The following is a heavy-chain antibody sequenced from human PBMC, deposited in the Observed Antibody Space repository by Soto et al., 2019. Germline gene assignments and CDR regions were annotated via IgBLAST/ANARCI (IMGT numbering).Heavy chain of an antibody. CDR2: VKDGGHT. J-gene: IGHJ4*02. D-gene: IGHD5-12*01. CDR1: GGSLSGYY. Sequence: QVQLQQWGAGLLKPSETLSLNCAVTGGSLSGYYWSWIRQPPGKGLEWIGEVKDGGHTNYSPSLRGPVTISTDTSNNQFSLWLNSVTAADTGVYYCARGQEGVVATHWDQGSLVTVSS. CDR3: ARGQEGVVATH. V-gene: IGHV4-34*01.